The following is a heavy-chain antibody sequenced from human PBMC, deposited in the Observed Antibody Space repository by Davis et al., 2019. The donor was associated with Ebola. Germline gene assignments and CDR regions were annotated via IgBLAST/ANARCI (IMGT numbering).Heavy chain of an antibody. Sequence: GGSLRLSCKGSGYSFTSYWIGWVRQMPGKGLEWMGIIYPGDSDTRYSTSFQGQVTISADKSISTAYLQWSSLKASDTAMYYCAGNEGWRYCSGGSCYYYYYGMDVWGQGTTVTVSS. D-gene: IGHD2-15*01. CDR2: IYPGDSDT. CDR1: GYSFTSYW. V-gene: IGHV5-51*01. CDR3: AGNEGWRYCSGGSCYYYYYGMDV. J-gene: IGHJ6*02.